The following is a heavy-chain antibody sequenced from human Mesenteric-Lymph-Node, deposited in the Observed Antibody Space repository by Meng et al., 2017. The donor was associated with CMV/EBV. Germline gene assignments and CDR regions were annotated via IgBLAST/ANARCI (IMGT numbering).Heavy chain of an antibody. CDR1: GDSISRYY. CDR3: ARGQQGFDP. Sequence: SETLSLTCTVSGDSISRYYWSWIRQPPGKGLEWIGWIYYSGSTNYNPSLKSRVTISVDTSKIQFSLNLSSVTAADTAVYYCARGQQGFDPWGQGTLVTVSS. J-gene: IGHJ5*02. CDR2: IYYSGST. V-gene: IGHV4-59*01.